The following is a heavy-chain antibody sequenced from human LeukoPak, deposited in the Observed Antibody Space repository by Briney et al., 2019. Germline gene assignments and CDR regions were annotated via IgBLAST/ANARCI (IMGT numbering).Heavy chain of an antibody. J-gene: IGHJ4*02. Sequence: SETLSLTCAVYGGSFSSYYWTWIRQPPGKGLEWLGEINHSGSTNYNPSLKSRVTISVDTSKNQFSLKLSSVTAADTAVYYCARGQYYDFWSGYSPEFDYWGQGTLVTVSS. D-gene: IGHD3-3*01. CDR1: GGSFSSYY. CDR2: INHSGST. CDR3: ARGQYYDFWSGYSPEFDY. V-gene: IGHV4-34*01.